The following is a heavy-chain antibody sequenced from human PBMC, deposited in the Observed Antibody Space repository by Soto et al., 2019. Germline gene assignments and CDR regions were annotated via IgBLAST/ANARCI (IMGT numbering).Heavy chain of an antibody. J-gene: IGHJ4*02. V-gene: IGHV1-69*01. CDR1: GGTFSSYA. CDR2: IIPIFGTA. Sequence: QVQLVQSGAEVKKPGSSVKVSCKASGGTFSSYAISWVRQAPGQGLEWMGGIIPIFGTANYAQKFQGRVTITADESTSTAYMELSSLRSEDTAVYYCALDGPRVVDRVGIPQYCFDYWGQGALVTVSS. CDR3: ALDGPRVVDRVGIPQYCFDY. D-gene: IGHD1-26*01.